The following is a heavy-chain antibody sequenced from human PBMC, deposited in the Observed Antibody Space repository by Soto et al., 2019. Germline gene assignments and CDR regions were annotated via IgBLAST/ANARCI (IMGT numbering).Heavy chain of an antibody. J-gene: IGHJ4*02. CDR1: GFTFSSYA. V-gene: IGHV3-23*01. Sequence: GSLRLSCAASGFTFSSYAMSWVRQAPGKGLEWVSAISGSGGSTHHADSVKGRFTISRDNSKNTLYLQMNSLRAEDTAVYYCAKGYGSGSYYKKYYFDYWGQGTLVTVSS. D-gene: IGHD3-10*01. CDR2: ISGSGGST. CDR3: AKGYGSGSYYKKYYFDY.